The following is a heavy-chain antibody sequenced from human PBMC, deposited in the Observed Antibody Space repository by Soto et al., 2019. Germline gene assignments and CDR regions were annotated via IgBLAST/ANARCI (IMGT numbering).Heavy chain of an antibody. CDR2: IFFDGST. J-gene: IGHJ3*02. D-gene: IGHD2-2*02. CDR3: ARIPAAILSIAFDI. CDR1: GGSISTSYYY. V-gene: IGHV4-39*01. Sequence: TLSLTCTVSGGSISTSYYYWGWIRQPPGKGLEWIGSIFFDGSTYYDPSLKTRVTISVDTSKNQFSLKLTSVTAADAAIYYCARIPAAILSIAFDIWGPGTMVTVSS.